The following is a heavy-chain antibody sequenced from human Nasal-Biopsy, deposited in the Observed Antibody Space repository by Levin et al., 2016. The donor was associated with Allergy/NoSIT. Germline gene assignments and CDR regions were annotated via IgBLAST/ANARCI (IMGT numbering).Heavy chain of an antibody. D-gene: IGHD2-2*01. CDR1: GFTFSIYE. V-gene: IGHV3-74*01. CDR2: IKSDGSTR. J-gene: IGHJ4*02. CDR3: ARSYPPNCASTTCSGAFDY. Sequence: GESLKISCAASGFTFSIYEMDWVRQAPGKGLVWVSHIKSDGSTRSYADSVKGRFTISRDNARGTLDLQMDSLRVEDTAVYFCARSYPPNCASTTCSGAFDYWGQGILVTVSS.